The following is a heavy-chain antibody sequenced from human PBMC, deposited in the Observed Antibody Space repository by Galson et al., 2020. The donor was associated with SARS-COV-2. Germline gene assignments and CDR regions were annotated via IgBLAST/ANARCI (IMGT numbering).Heavy chain of an antibody. V-gene: IGHV3-30*18. CDR3: AKDRFPYSSGRIFDH. CDR2: ISNDGNTR. CDR1: GFTFSSYG. Sequence: GESLKISCAASGFTFSSYGIHWVRQAPGKGLEWMAVISNDGNTRDYADSVKGRFTISRDNSKNTLYLQMDSLRAEDTAVYYCAKDRFPYSSGRIFDHWGQGTLVTGSS. D-gene: IGHD6-19*01. J-gene: IGHJ4*02.